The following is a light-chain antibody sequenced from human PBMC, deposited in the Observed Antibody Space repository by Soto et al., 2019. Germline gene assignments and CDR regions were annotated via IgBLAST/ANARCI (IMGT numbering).Light chain of an antibody. V-gene: IGKV1-33*01. CDR2: DAT. CDR1: QALSNH. J-gene: IGKJ2*03. CDR3: QQYDRLYS. Sequence: DVPMTQSPSSLSASVGDRVTITCQASQALSNHLNWYHQKPGQAPKLLIYDATNLEGGVPSRFIGSGSGTSYTFTISSLQGEDVGIYYCQQYDRLYSFGQGTRVEI.